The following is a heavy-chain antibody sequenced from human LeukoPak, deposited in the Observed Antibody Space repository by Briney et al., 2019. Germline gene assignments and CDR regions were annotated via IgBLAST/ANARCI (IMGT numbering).Heavy chain of an antibody. CDR3: ARDRSARCSGGSCYNWFDP. CDR2: IYSSGST. V-gene: IGHV4-59*12. J-gene: IGHJ5*02. Sequence: SETLSPTSTVSGPSISTYYFSWVRQSPGNGLEWIGHIYSSGSTNYNLSLNSRVAMSVDTSKNQFSLKLSSVTAADTAVYYCARDRSARCSGGSCYNWFDPWGQGTLVTVSS. D-gene: IGHD2-15*01. CDR1: GPSISTYY.